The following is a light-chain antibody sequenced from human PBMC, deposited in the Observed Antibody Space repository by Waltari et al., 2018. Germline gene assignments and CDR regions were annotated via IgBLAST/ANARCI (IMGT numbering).Light chain of an antibody. J-gene: IGLJ2*01. V-gene: IGLV2-18*02. Sequence: DQQPPGNAPNLMFYEVKNPPSRVPNRFSGSRSGNTASLTISGLQAEDEGDYYCASYTGGTTILFGGGTRLTVL. CDR3: ASYTGGTTIL. CDR2: EVK.